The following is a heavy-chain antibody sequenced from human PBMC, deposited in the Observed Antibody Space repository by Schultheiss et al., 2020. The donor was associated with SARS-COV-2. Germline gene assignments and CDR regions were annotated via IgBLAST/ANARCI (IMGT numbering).Heavy chain of an antibody. CDR1: GGSISSSNW. Sequence: SETLSLTCTVSGGSISSSNWWSWIRQPPGKGLEWIGEIYHSGSTNYNPSLKSRVTISVDTSKNQFSLKLSSVTAADTAVYYCARGFPLGYSSLYYYYGMDVWGQGTTVTVSS. CDR2: IYHSGST. J-gene: IGHJ6*02. V-gene: IGHV4-4*02. CDR3: ARGFPLGYSSLYYYYGMDV. D-gene: IGHD6-13*01.